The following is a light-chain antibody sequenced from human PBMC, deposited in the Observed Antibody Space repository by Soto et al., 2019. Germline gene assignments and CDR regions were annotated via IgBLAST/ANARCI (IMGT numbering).Light chain of an antibody. CDR3: QQYNNWRLYT. Sequence: EIVMPQSPATLSVSPGERATLSCRASQSVSSNLAWYQQKPGQAPRLLIYGASTRTTGIPARFSGSGSGTEFTLTISTLPSEDFAVYYCQQYNNWRLYTFGQGTKLEIK. V-gene: IGKV3-15*01. CDR1: QSVSSN. CDR2: GAS. J-gene: IGKJ2*01.